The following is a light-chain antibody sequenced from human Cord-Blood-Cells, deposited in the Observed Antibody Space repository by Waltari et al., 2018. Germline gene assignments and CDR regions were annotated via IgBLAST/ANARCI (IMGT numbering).Light chain of an antibody. CDR1: SSNMGSNT. CDR3: AAWDDSLNGWV. J-gene: IGLJ3*02. Sequence: QSVLTQPPSASGTPGQMVTISCSGSSSNMGSNTVNWYQPLQGPAPNLLLHSNHQRPAGVPDRFYGSKSGTSASLAISGLQSEDEADYYCAAWDDSLNGWVFGGGTKLTVL. V-gene: IGLV1-44*01. CDR2: SNH.